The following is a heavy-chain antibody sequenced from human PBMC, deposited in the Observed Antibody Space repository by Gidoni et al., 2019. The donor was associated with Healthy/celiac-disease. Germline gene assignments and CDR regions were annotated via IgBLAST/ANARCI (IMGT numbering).Heavy chain of an antibody. CDR2: IYYSGST. CDR3: ARQEYYYDSSGYYYGVLDAFDI. Sequence: QVQLQESGPGLVKPSQTLSLTCTVSGGPLSSGGYYWSWIRQHPGKGLEWIGYIYYSGSTYYNPSLKSRVTISVDTSKNQFSLKLSSVTAADTAVYYCARQEYYYDSSGYYYGVLDAFDIWGQGTMVTVSS. V-gene: IGHV4-31*03. J-gene: IGHJ3*02. D-gene: IGHD3-22*01. CDR1: GGPLSSGGYY.